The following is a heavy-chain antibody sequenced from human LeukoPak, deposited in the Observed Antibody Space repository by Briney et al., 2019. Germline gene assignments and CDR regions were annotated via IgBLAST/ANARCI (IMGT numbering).Heavy chain of an antibody. V-gene: IGHV1-2*02. CDR2: INPKSGGT. CDR1: GYTFTGYY. CDR3: ARDFRAGRIVVVPAAGYY. D-gene: IGHD2-2*01. Sequence: ASVKVSCKASGYTFTGYYMHWVRQAPGQGLEWMGWINPKSGGTNYAQKFQGRVTMTRDTSISTAYMELSRLRSDDTAVYYCARDFRAGRIVVVPAAGYYWGQGTLVTVSS. J-gene: IGHJ4*02.